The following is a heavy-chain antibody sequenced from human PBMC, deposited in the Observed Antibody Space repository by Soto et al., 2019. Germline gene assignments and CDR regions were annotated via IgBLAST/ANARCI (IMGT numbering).Heavy chain of an antibody. V-gene: IGHV4-39*02. D-gene: IGHD2-15*01. J-gene: IGHJ4*02. Sequence: SETLSLTXTVSGGSISSTSYYWGWIRQTPGKGLEWIASIYYSGSTYYNPSLKSRVSISVDTSKNQFSLKLASVTAADTAVYYCARDPPSSGATHNSFDYWGQGTLVTVSS. CDR3: ARDPPSSGATHNSFDY. CDR1: GGSISSTSYY. CDR2: IYYSGST.